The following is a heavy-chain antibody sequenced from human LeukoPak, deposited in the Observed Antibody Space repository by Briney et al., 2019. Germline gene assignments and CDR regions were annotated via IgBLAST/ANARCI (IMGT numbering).Heavy chain of an antibody. Sequence: SETLSLTCTVSGGSISSSSYYWGWIRQPPGKGLEWIGSIYYSGSTYYNPSLKSRVTISVDTSKNQFSLKLSSVTAADTAVYYCARGSSSLRHCFDYWGQGTLVTVSS. CDR2: IYYSGST. D-gene: IGHD6-13*01. CDR3: ARGSSSLRHCFDY. V-gene: IGHV4-39*01. CDR1: GGSISSSSYY. J-gene: IGHJ4*02.